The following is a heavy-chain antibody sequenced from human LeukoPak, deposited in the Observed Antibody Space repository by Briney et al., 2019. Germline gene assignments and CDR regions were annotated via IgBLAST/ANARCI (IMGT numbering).Heavy chain of an antibody. V-gene: IGHV3-7*01. Sequence: GGSLRLSCAASGFTFSIYWMSWVRQAPGKGLEWVANIKQDGSEKYYVDSVKGRFTISRDNAKNSLYLQMNSLRAEDTAVYYCARDYYDSSGYYAFDIWGQGTMVTVSS. D-gene: IGHD3-22*01. J-gene: IGHJ3*02. CDR1: GFTFSIYW. CDR3: ARDYYDSSGYYAFDI. CDR2: IKQDGSEK.